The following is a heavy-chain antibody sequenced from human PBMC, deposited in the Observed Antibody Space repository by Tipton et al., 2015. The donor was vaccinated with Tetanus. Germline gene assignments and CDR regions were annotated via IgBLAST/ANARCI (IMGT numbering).Heavy chain of an antibody. Sequence: LRLSCTVSGGSVNSDDYYWTWIRQHPGKGLDWIGYISYTGTTHYNPSLKSRVTISLDRSKNQFSLKLTSVTAADTAVYYCATVGLVTASVKYWGQGTLVTVSS. CDR1: GGSVNSDDYY. V-gene: IGHV4-31*03. J-gene: IGHJ4*01. CDR2: ISYTGTT. CDR3: ATVGLVTASVKY. D-gene: IGHD2-21*02.